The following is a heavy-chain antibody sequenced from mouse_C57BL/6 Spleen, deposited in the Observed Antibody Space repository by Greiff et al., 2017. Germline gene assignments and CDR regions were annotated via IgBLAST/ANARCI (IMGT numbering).Heavy chain of an antibody. CDR1: GFTFNTYA. Sequence: EVQRVESGGGLVQPKGSLKLSCAASGFTFNTYAMHWVRQAPGKGLEWVARIRSKSSNYATYYADSVKDRFTISRDDSQSMLYLQMNNLKTEDTAMYYCVRGDYGNYAGVPYYAMDYWGQGTSVTVSS. CDR2: IRSKSSNYAT. J-gene: IGHJ4*01. V-gene: IGHV10-3*01. CDR3: VRGDYGNYAGVPYYAMDY. D-gene: IGHD2-1*01.